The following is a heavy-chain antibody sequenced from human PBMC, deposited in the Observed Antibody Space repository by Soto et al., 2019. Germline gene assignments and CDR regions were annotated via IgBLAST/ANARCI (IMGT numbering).Heavy chain of an antibody. D-gene: IGHD3-22*01. CDR3: AKGGLGDSSGYVDAFDM. CDR1: GFTFSSYS. Sequence: RGGSLRLSCAASGFTFSSYSMNWVRQAPGKGLEWVSSISSSSSSYYADSVKGRFTISRDDSKNTLYVQMNSLRAEDTAVYYCAKGGLGDSSGYVDAFDMWGQGTMVTVSS. CDR2: ISSSSSS. J-gene: IGHJ3*02. V-gene: IGHV3-21*04.